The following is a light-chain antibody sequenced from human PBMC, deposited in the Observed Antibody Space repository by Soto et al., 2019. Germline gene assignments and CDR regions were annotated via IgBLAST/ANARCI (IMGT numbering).Light chain of an antibody. V-gene: IGLV2-23*01. CDR3: CSYAGSSTYV. CDR1: SSDVGSYNL. CDR2: EGS. J-gene: IGLJ1*01. Sequence: QSVLTQPASVSGSPGQSITISCTGTSSDVGSYNLVSWYQQHPGKAPKLMIYEGSKRPSGVSNRFSGSKSGNTASLTISGLQAEDDDDYYCCSYAGSSTYVFGTGTKVTV.